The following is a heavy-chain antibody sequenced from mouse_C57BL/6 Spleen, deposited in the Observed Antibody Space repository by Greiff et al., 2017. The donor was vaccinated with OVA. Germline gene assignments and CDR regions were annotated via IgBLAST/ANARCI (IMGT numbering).Heavy chain of an antibody. CDR1: GYTFTDYE. D-gene: IGHD1-1*01. Sequence: QVQLKQSGAELVRPGASVTLSCKASGYTFTDYEMHWVKQTPVHGLEWIGAIDPETGGTAYNQKFKGKAILTADKSSSTAYMELRSLTSEDSAVYYCTRGGITTVVPYWGQGTTLTVSS. J-gene: IGHJ2*01. CDR2: IDPETGGT. V-gene: IGHV1-15*01. CDR3: TRGGITTVVPY.